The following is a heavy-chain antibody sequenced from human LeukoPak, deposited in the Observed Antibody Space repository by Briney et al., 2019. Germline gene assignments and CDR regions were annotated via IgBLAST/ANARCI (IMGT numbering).Heavy chain of an antibody. CDR1: GGSMTGYY. J-gene: IGHJ4*02. D-gene: IGHD2-2*01. Sequence: SETLSLTCTDSGGSMTGYYWTWIRQPPGKGLEWIGYIYYNGDTNYNPSLKSRVTISVDTSKSNFSLRLTSVTAADTAVYYCARDLVGYFDYWGQGALVIVSS. CDR3: ARDLVGYFDY. V-gene: IGHV4-59*01. CDR2: IYYNGDT.